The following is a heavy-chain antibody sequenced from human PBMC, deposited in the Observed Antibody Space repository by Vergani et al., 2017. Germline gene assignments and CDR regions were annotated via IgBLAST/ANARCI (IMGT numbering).Heavy chain of an antibody. J-gene: IGHJ6*02. CDR1: GASMSSVGYY. CDR2: ILGSGTA. D-gene: IGHD3-16*01. V-gene: IGHV4-61*02. Sequence: QVQLQESGPGLVKPSQTLAPTCTVSGASMSSVGYYWTWIRQSAGKRLEWIGDILGSGTANYNPSFQVRVSISVDTSKNQFSLKLSSVTAADSAVYYCARHDSGHYDSSYYGLDVWGQGTTVTGSS. CDR3: ARHDSGHYDSSYYGLDV.